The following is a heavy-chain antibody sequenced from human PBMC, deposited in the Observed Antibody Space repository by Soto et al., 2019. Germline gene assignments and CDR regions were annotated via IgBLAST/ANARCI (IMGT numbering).Heavy chain of an antibody. CDR1: GDSMSSGGYH. V-gene: IGHV4-31*03. D-gene: IGHD3-10*01. Sequence: SETLSLTCSVSGDSMSSGGYHWNWIRQHPGKGLEWIGYIDDSGSTYYNPSLKSRLTISVDTSKNQFSMRLSSVTVADTAVYYCARRPPPSYFDIRTYYGGAFDIWGQGTMVTVSS. CDR2: IDDSGST. CDR3: ARRPPPSYFDIRTYYGGAFDI. J-gene: IGHJ3*02.